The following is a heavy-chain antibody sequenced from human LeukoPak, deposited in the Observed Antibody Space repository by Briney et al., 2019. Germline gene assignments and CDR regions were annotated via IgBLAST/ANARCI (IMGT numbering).Heavy chain of an antibody. CDR2: IIPIFGTA. CDR3: ARGLGLWFGELAY. J-gene: IGHJ4*02. V-gene: IGHV1-69*13. CDR1: GGTFSSYA. Sequence: SVMVSCKASGGTFSSYAISWVRQAPGQGLEWMGGIIPIFGTANYAQKFQGRVTITADESTSTAYMELSSLRSEDTAVYYCARGLGLWFGELAYWGQGTLVTVSS. D-gene: IGHD3-10*01.